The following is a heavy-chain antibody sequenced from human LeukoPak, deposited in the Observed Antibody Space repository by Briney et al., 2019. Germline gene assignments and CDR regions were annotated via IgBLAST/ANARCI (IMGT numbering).Heavy chain of an antibody. D-gene: IGHD5-24*01. J-gene: IGHJ4*02. CDR3: AKGIEMATTYFDY. CDR1: GFTFSSYS. V-gene: IGHV3-48*01. Sequence: GGSLRLSCAASGFTFSSYSMNWVRQAPGKGLEWVSYISSSSSTIYYADSVKGRFTISRDNSKNTLYLQMNSLRAEDTAVYYCAKGIEMATTYFDYWGQGTLVTVSS. CDR2: ISSSSSTI.